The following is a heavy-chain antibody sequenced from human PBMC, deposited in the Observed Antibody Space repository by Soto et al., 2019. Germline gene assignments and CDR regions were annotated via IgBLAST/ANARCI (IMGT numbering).Heavy chain of an antibody. J-gene: IGHJ4*02. CDR2: IYYSGST. CDR1: GGSISSYY. CDR3: ARGIAVAGISY. D-gene: IGHD6-19*01. V-gene: IGHV4-59*01. Sequence: SETLSLTCTVSGGSISSYYWSWIRQPPGKGLEWIGYIYYSGSTNYNPSLKSRVTISVDTSKNQFSLKLSSVTAADTAVYYCARGIAVAGISYWGQGTLVTVSS.